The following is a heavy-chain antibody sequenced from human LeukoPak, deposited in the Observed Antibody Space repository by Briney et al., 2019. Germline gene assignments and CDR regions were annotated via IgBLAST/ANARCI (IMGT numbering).Heavy chain of an antibody. CDR3: AKITPGDYARERFNWFDP. CDR1: GFPFSSHGM. CDR2: IYHDGST. V-gene: IGHV4-4*02. Sequence: GSLRLSCAGSGFPFSSHGMNWVRQAPGKGLEWIGEIYHDGSTNYKSSLKSRVTISVDKSKNQFSLKLSSVTAADTAVYYCAKITPGDYARERFNWFDPWGQGTLVTVSS. J-gene: IGHJ5*02. D-gene: IGHD4-17*01.